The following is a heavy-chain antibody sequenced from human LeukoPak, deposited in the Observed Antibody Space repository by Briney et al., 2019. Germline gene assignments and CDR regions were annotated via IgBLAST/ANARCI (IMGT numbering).Heavy chain of an antibody. V-gene: IGHV3-30-3*01. CDR2: ISYDGSKK. D-gene: IGHD2-15*01. CDR3: ARADITKNFYYYGMDV. J-gene: IGHJ6*02. CDR1: GFTFSSYA. Sequence: QSGGSLRLSCAASGFTFSSYAMHWVRQAPGKGLEWVAVISYDGSKKYYADSVKGRFTISRDNPKSTLYLQMYSLRTEDTAVYFCARADITKNFYYYGMDVWGQGTTVTVSS.